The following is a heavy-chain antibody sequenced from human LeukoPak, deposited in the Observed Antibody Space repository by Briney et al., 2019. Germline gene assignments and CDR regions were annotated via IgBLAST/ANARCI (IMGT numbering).Heavy chain of an antibody. CDR3: AGDLRGPYFDY. V-gene: IGHV4-39*01. D-gene: IGHD4-17*01. J-gene: IGHJ4*02. Sequence: PSETLSLTCTVSGVSISSSSYYWGWIRQPPGKGLEWIGSIYYSGSTYYNPSLKSRVTISVDTSKNQFSLKLSSVTAADTAVYYCAGDLRGPYFDYWGQGTLVTVSS. CDR2: IYYSGST. CDR1: GVSISSSSYY.